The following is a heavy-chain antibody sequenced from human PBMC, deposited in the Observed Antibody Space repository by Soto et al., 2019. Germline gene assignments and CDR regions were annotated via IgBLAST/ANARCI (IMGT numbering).Heavy chain of an antibody. CDR2: ITGRVGST. CDR1: GFTFGSYA. Sequence: EVQLLESGGGLVQPGGSLRLSCAASGFTFGSYAMSWVRQAPGRGLEWVSSITGRVGSTFYADSVKGRFTISRDNSKNTLYLEMNSLGVEDTAKYYCAKCKGFGELFLYYYYGMDVWGQGTTVTVSS. V-gene: IGHV3-23*01. J-gene: IGHJ6*02. D-gene: IGHD3-10*01. CDR3: AKCKGFGELFLYYYYGMDV.